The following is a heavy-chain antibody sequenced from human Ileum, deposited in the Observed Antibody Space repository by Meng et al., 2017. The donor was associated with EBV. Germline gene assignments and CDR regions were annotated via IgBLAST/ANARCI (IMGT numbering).Heavy chain of an antibody. CDR2: IQHSGST. CDR3: ARAHPVVYFFDY. Sequence: QLQLTESGSGLGKPSQTLPLTCAVSGGSISSGGHSWSWIRQPPGKGLEWIGDIQHSGSTYYNPSLKSRVTISVDRSRNQFSLKLSSVTAADTAVYYCARAHPVVYFFDYWGQGTLVTVSS. CDR1: GGSISSGGHS. D-gene: IGHD4-23*01. J-gene: IGHJ4*02. V-gene: IGHV4-30-2*01.